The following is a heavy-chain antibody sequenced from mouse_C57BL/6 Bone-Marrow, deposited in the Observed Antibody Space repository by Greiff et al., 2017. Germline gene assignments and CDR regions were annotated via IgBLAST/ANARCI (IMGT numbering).Heavy chain of an antibody. CDR3: TTIYYGNYGAMDY. J-gene: IGHJ4*01. CDR1: GFNIKDDY. V-gene: IGHV14-4*01. D-gene: IGHD2-1*01. CDR2: IDPENGDT. Sequence: EVQLQQSGAELVRPGASVKLSCTASGFNIKDDYMHWVKQRPEQGLEWIGWIDPENGDTAYASQFQGKATITADTSSNTAYMQLSSLTSEDTAVYYCTTIYYGNYGAMDYWGQGTSVTVSS.